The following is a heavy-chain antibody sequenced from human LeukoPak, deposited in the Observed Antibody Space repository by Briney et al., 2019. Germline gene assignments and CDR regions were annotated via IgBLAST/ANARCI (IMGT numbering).Heavy chain of an antibody. Sequence: SETLSLTCTVSGGSISSHYWSWIRLPPGKGLEWIGYIYYSGSTNYNPSLKSRVTISVDTSKNQFSLKLSSVTAADTAVYYCARAYYDFWSGYYPHYYYYMDVWGKGTTVTVSS. J-gene: IGHJ6*03. CDR2: IYYSGST. CDR1: GGSISSHY. CDR3: ARAYYDFWSGYYPHYYYYMDV. V-gene: IGHV4-59*11. D-gene: IGHD3-3*01.